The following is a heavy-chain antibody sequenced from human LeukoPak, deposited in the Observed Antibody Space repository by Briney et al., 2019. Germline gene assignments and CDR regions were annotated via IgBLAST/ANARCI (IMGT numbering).Heavy chain of an antibody. D-gene: IGHD3-22*01. CDR2: VYANGIT. Sequence: SETLSLTCTVSGGSIFNYYWHWIRQSPGKGLKWVGYVYANGITAYNPSLRSRGSMSIDTSRSQFSLRLTSVTAADTATYYCARRVYYDTSGYHPTAGYFDLWGRGTLVSVSS. J-gene: IGHJ2*01. CDR1: GGSIFNYY. CDR3: ARRVYYDTSGYHPTAGYFDL. V-gene: IGHV4-4*08.